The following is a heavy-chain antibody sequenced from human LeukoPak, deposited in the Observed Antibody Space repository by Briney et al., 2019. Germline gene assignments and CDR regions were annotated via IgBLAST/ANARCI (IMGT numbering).Heavy chain of an antibody. J-gene: IGHJ6*03. D-gene: IGHD1-20*01. CDR1: GFTFSSYG. Sequence: GGSLRLSCAASGFTFSSYGMHWVRQAPGKGLEWVAVISYDGSNKYYADSVKGRFTISRDNSKNTLYLQMNSLRAEDTAVYYCAKDSITGNYYYYYYMDVWGKGTTVTASS. V-gene: IGHV3-30*18. CDR2: ISYDGSNK. CDR3: AKDSITGNYYYYYYMDV.